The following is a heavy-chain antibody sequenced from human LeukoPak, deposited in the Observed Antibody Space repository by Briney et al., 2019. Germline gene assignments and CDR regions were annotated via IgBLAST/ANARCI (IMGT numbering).Heavy chain of an antibody. D-gene: IGHD3-16*02. V-gene: IGHV3-30*13. CDR3: AKDRSWHGLEY. J-gene: IGHJ4*02. CDR2: ITYDGSTK. CDR1: GFTFSSYS. Sequence: GGSLRLSCAASGFTFSSYSMNWVRQAPGKGLEWATLITYDGSTKYYADSVKGRFTISRDNSKNRLYLQMDSLRGEDTAVYYCAKDRSWHGLEYWGQGALVTVSS.